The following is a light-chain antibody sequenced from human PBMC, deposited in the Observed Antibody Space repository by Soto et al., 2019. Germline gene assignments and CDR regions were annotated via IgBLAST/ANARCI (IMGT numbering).Light chain of an antibody. V-gene: IGKV1-39*01. CDR3: QQSYSTPLT. J-gene: IGKJ4*01. Sequence: QLTQSPSSLSASVGDRVTITCQASRGISSYLAWYQQKPGKAPKLLVYSASTLQSGVPSRFSGSGSGTDFTLTIASLQPEDSATYFCQQSYSTPLTFGGGTKVDIK. CDR1: RGISSY. CDR2: SAS.